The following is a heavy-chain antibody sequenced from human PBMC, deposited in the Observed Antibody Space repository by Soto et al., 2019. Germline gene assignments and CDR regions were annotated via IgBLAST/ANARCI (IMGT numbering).Heavy chain of an antibody. CDR1: GGTFSSYA. D-gene: IGHD5-12*01. V-gene: IGHV1-69*13. Sequence: ASVKVSCKASGGTFSSYAISWVRQAPGQGLEWMGGIIPIFGTANYAQKFQGRVTITADESTSTAYMELSSLRSEDTAVYYCARALKLYSGYDFIPGGSEHYSYYVMDVWGQGTTVTVSS. J-gene: IGHJ6*02. CDR3: ARALKLYSGYDFIPGGSEHYSYYVMDV. CDR2: IIPIFGTA.